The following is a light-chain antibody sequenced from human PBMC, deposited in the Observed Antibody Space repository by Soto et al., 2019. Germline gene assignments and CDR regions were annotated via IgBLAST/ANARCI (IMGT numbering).Light chain of an antibody. V-gene: IGKV3-20*01. CDR2: GAS. CDR3: QQYVSSPHVFI. J-gene: IGKJ2*01. Sequence: EIVLTQSPGTLSLSPGERATLSCRASQSVSSSYSAWYQQKPGQAPRLLIYGASIRATGIPDRFSGSGSGADFTLTISRLEPEDFAVYYCQQYVSSPHVFIFGQGTKLEIK. CDR1: QSVSSSY.